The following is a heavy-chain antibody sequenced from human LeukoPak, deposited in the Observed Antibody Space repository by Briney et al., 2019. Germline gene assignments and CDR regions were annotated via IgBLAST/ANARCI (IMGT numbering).Heavy chain of an antibody. CDR3: TKAGSGSWYSFDY. D-gene: IGHD6-13*01. Sequence: ASVKVSCKGSGYTFTSYYMHWLGQAPGQGGEWMGRIDTYSGGTNYAPKFQGRVSMTRHTSMSTAHMELNSLTSDDTAVYFCTKAGSGSWYSFDYWGQGTLVSVSS. J-gene: IGHJ4*02. V-gene: IGHV1-2*06. CDR1: GYTFTSYY. CDR2: IDTYSGGT.